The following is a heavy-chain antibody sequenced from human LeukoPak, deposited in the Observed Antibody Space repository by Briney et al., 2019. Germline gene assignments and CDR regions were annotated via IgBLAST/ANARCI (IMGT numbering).Heavy chain of an antibody. D-gene: IGHD2-8*02. J-gene: IGHJ4*02. CDR2: IRTKAYGGNT. CDR3: TRDLVLVTRKLDF. V-gene: IGHV3-49*04. CDR1: GFTFEDYA. Sequence: HPGGSLRLSCTTSGFTFEDYALSWVRQAPGKGLEWVAFIRTKAYGGNTEYAASVKGRFTVSRDDSNSVVYLQMNRLGPEDTAVYYCTRDLVLVTRKLDFWGQGTLVTVSS.